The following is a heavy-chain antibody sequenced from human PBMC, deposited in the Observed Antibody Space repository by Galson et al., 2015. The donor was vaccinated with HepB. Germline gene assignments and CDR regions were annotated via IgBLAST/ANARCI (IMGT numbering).Heavy chain of an antibody. Sequence: TLSLTCTVSGGSISSGGYYWSWIRQHPGKGLEWIGYIYYSGSTYYNPSLKSRVTISVDTSKNQFSLKLSSVTAADTAVYYCARGMVRAFYYGMDVWGQGTTVTVSS. V-gene: IGHV4-31*03. CDR2: IYYSGST. CDR1: GGSISSGGYY. D-gene: IGHD3-10*01. CDR3: ARGMVRAFYYGMDV. J-gene: IGHJ6*02.